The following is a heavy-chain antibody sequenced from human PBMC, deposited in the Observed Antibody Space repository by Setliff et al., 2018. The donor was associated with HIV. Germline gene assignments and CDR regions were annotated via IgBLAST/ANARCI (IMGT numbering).Heavy chain of an antibody. CDR2: IYWNDDQ. D-gene: IGHD3-22*01. J-gene: IGHJ4*02. CDR1: GFSLSTRGVG. V-gene: IGHV2-5*01. CDR3: AHRSGEYYYDSSGSFDY. Sequence: GSGPTLVNPTQPLTLTCTFYGFSLSTRGVGVGWIRQPPGKALEWLALIYWNDDQRYSPSLKSRLTITKDTSKNQVVLTLTNMDPVDTATYYCAHRSGEYYYDSSGSFDYWGQGTLVTVSS.